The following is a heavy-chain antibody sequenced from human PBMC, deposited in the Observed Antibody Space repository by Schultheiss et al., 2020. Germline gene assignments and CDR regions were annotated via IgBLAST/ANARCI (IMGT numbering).Heavy chain of an antibody. CDR1: GFTFSSYA. CDR3: ARWGVGATGEFDY. V-gene: IGHV3-23*01. J-gene: IGHJ4*02. D-gene: IGHD1-26*01. Sequence: GGSLRLSCAASGFTFSSYAMSWVRQAPGKGLEWVSGISGSGASTYYADSVKGRFTISRDNSKNTLFLQMNSLRAEDTAVYYCARWGVGATGEFDYWGQGTLVTVSS. CDR2: ISGSGAST.